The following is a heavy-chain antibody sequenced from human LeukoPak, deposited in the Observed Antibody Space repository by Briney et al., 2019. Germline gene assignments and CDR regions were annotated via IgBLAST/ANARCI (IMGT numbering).Heavy chain of an antibody. V-gene: IGHV3-74*01. J-gene: IGHJ4*02. CDR1: GFTFSSYW. CDR2: INSDGSST. D-gene: IGHD3-22*01. Sequence: PGGSLRLSCAASGFTFSSYWMHWVRQAPGKGLVWVSRINSDGSSTSYADSVKGRFTISRDNAKNTLYLQMNSLRAEDTAVYYCAREGVIFSSGYYYFDYWGQGTLVTVSS. CDR3: AREGVIFSSGYYYFDY.